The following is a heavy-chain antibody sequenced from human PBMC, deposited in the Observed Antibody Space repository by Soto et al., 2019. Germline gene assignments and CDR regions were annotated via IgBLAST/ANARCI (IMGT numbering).Heavy chain of an antibody. J-gene: IGHJ4*02. CDR1: GDSISAYS. Sequence: QVQLQVSGPGLVKPSETLYLTCTVCGDSISAYSWSWVRQPPGKGLEWIGNIHYNGNTKYNPSLKSRVTMSLDTSKNQFSLRLISVTAADTAKYFCAREGNLGRWLQPLDFWGQGTLVTVSS. V-gene: IGHV4-59*01. CDR2: IHYNGNT. CDR3: AREGNLGRWLQPLDF. D-gene: IGHD5-12*01.